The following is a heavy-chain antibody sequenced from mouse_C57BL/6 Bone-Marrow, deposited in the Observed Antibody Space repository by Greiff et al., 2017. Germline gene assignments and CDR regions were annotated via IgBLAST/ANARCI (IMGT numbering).Heavy chain of an antibody. J-gene: IGHJ3*01. CDR3: ARLPYYYGSSYGWFAY. CDR1: GFTFSSYG. V-gene: IGHV5-6*02. Sequence: EVKLVESGGDLVKPGGSLKLSCAASGFTFSSYGMSWVRQTPDQRLEWVATISSGGSYTYYPDSVKGRFTISRDNAKNTLYLQMSSLKSEDTAMYYCARLPYYYGSSYGWFAYWGQGTLVTVSA. CDR2: ISSGGSYT. D-gene: IGHD1-1*01.